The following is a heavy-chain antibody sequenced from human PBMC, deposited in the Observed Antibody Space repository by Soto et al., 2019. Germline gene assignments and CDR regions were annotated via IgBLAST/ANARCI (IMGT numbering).Heavy chain of an antibody. CDR3: TTGFSGSYSGFYYYYGMDV. CDR1: GFTFSNAW. CDR2: IKSKTDGGTT. J-gene: IGHJ6*02. D-gene: IGHD3-10*01. V-gene: IGHV3-15*01. Sequence: KTGGSLRLSCAASGFTFSNAWMSWVRQAPGKGLEWVGRIKSKTDGGTTDYAAPVKGRFTISRDDSKNTLYLQMNSLKTEDTAVYYCTTGFSGSYSGFYYYYGMDVWGQGTTVTVSS.